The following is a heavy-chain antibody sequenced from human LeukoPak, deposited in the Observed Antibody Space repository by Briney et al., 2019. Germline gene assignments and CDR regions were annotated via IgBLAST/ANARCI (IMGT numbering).Heavy chain of an antibody. CDR2: ISWNSGSI. Sequence: GGSLRLSCAASGFTFDDYAMHWVRQAPGKGLEWVSGISWNSGSIGYADSVKGRFTISRDNAKNSLYLQMNSLRAEDTALYYCAKDIFTMVRGVVDYWGQGTLVTVS. CDR3: AKDIFTMVRGVVDY. V-gene: IGHV3-9*01. J-gene: IGHJ4*02. CDR1: GFTFDDYA. D-gene: IGHD3-10*01.